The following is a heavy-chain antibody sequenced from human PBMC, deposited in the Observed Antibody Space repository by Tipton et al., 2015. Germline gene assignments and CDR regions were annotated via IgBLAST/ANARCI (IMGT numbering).Heavy chain of an antibody. V-gene: IGHV3-9*01. D-gene: IGHD4-23*01. CDR2: ISWNSGSI. J-gene: IGHJ3*02. CDR3: AKDHYGGNADDAFDI. Sequence: VQLVQSGGGLVQPGRSLRLSCAASGFTFDDYAMHWVRQAPGKGLEWVSGISWNSGSIGYADSVKGRFTISRDNAKNSLYLQMNSLRAEDTALYYCAKDHYGGNADDAFDIWGQGTMVPVSS. CDR1: GFTFDDYA.